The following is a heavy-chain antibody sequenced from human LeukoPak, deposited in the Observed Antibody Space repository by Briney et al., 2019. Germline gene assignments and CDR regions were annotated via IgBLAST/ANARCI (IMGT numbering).Heavy chain of an antibody. J-gene: IGHJ4*02. D-gene: IGHD6-13*01. Sequence: PSETLSLTCTVSGGSISSYYWSWIRQPPGKGLEWIGYIYYSGSTNYNPSLKSRVTISVDTSKNQFSLKLSSVTAADTAVYYCARDSSSWSSYYFDYWGQGTLVTVSS. CDR3: ARDSSSWSSYYFDY. V-gene: IGHV4-59*01. CDR2: IYYSGST. CDR1: GGSISSYY.